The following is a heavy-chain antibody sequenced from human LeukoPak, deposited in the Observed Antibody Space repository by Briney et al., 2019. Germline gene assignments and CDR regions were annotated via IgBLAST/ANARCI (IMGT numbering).Heavy chain of an antibody. D-gene: IGHD3-22*01. CDR3: ARLTHYYDSSGYLDY. V-gene: IGHV4-59*08. CDR1: GGSISSYY. CDR2: IYYSGST. Sequence: PSGTLSLTCTVSGGSISSYYWSWIRQPPGKGLERIGYIYYSGSTNYNPSLKSRVTISVDTSKNQFSLKLSSVTAADTAVYYCARLTHYYDSSGYLDYWGQGTLVTVSS. J-gene: IGHJ4*02.